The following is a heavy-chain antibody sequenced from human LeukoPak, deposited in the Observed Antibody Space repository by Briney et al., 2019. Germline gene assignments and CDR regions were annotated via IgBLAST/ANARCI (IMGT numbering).Heavy chain of an antibody. CDR3: ARKFLGSRGYYFDY. CDR2: MNPNTGNT. Sequence: ASVKVSCKASGYTFTSYDINWVRQATGQGLEWLGWMNPNTGNTGYAQKFQGRVTMTRNTSISTAYMELSSLRSEDTAVYYCARKFLGSRGYYFDYWGQGTLVTVSS. J-gene: IGHJ4*02. D-gene: IGHD3-10*01. CDR1: GYTFTSYD. V-gene: IGHV1-8*01.